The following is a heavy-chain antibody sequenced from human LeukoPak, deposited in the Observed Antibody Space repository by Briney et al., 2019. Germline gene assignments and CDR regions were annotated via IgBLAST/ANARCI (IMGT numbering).Heavy chain of an antibody. V-gene: IGHV3-53*01. Sequence: GGSLSHSCAASGLTLSSNYMSWVRQAPRMGLAWVSVIYSGGSTYYADSVKGRFTISRDKSKNTLYLQMNSLRAEDTAVYYCARDLEGGATPSFDYWGQGTLVTVSS. J-gene: IGHJ4*02. CDR1: GLTLSSNY. CDR2: IYSGGST. D-gene: IGHD1-26*01. CDR3: ARDLEGGATPSFDY.